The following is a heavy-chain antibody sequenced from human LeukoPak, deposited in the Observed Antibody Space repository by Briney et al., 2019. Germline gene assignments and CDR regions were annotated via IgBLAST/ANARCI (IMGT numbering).Heavy chain of an antibody. CDR3: ARGPYYDFWSGHNYMDV. Sequence: SVKVSCKASGGTFISYAISWVRQAPGQGLEWMGRIIPIFGTANYAQKFQGRVTITTDASTSTAYMELSSLRSEDTAVYYCARGPYYDFWSGHNYMDVWGKGTTVTVSS. CDR2: IIPIFGTA. CDR1: GGTFISYA. D-gene: IGHD3-3*01. J-gene: IGHJ6*03. V-gene: IGHV1-69*05.